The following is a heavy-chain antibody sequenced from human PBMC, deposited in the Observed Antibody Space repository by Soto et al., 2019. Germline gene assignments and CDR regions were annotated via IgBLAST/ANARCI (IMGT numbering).Heavy chain of an antibody. Sequence: GGSLRLSCAASGFTFSDYYMSWIRQAPGKGLEWVSYISSSSSYTNYADSVKGRFTISRDNAKNSLYLQMNSLRAEDTSVYYCAAPGSYNADYYFDYCGQGTLDTVSS. CDR3: AAPGSYNADYYFDY. CDR2: ISSSSSYT. CDR1: GFTFSDYY. J-gene: IGHJ4*02. D-gene: IGHD1-26*01. V-gene: IGHV3-11*03.